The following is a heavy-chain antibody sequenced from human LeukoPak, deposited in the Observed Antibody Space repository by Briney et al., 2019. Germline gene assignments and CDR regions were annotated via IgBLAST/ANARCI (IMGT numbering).Heavy chain of an antibody. CDR2: ISGSGGGT. J-gene: IGHJ4*02. CDR1: GFTFSSYA. Sequence: GGSLRLSCAASGFTFSSYAMSWVRQAPGKGLEWVSGISGSGGGTYYGNSLKGRFTISRDNSKNTLYLQMNSLRAEDTAVYYCAKLTYDSSCELDYWGQGTLVTVSS. D-gene: IGHD3-22*01. CDR3: AKLTYDSSCELDY. V-gene: IGHV3-23*01.